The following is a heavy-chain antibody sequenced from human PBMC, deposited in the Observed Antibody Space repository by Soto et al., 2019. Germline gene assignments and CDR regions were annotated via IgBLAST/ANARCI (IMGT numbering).Heavy chain of an antibody. J-gene: IGHJ3*02. CDR2: ISGSGGST. CDR1: GFTFSSYA. V-gene: IGHV3-23*01. CDR3: AKDPRRFHTGVGAFDI. D-gene: IGHD2-21*01. Sequence: GGSLRLSCAASGFTFSSYAMSWVRQAPGKGLEWVSAISGSGGSTYYADSVKGRFTISRDNSKNTLYLQMNSLRAEDTAVYYCAKDPRRFHTGVGAFDIWGQGTMVTVSS.